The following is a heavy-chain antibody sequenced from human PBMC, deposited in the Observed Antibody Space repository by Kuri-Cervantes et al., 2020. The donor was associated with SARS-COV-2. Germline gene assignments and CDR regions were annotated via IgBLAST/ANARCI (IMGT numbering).Heavy chain of an antibody. CDR2: INHSGST. D-gene: IGHD6-19*01. CDR3: ARSGWYSRGVTHFYMDA. J-gene: IGHJ6*03. Sequence: GSLRLSCAVYGGSFSGYYWSWIRQPPGKGLEWIGEINHSGSTNYNPSLKSRVTISVDTSKNQFSLKLSSVTAADTALYFCARSGWYSRGVTHFYMDAWGKGTMVTVSS. CDR1: GGSFSGYY. V-gene: IGHV4-34*01.